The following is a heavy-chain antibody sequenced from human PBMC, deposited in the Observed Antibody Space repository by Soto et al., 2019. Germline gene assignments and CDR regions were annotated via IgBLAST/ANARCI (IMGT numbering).Heavy chain of an antibody. CDR2: IYYSGST. D-gene: IGHD2-15*01. CDR1: GGSISSSSYY. J-gene: IGHJ3*02. CDR3: ARQDIVVVVAPRPVNAFDI. Sequence: QLQLQESGPGLVKPSETLSLTCTVSGGSISSSSYYWGWIRQPPGKGLEWIGRIYYSGSTYYNPSLKSRVTISVDTTKNRFSLMLSSVSAADTAVYYCARQDIVVVVAPRPVNAFDIWGQGTMVTVSS. V-gene: IGHV4-39*01.